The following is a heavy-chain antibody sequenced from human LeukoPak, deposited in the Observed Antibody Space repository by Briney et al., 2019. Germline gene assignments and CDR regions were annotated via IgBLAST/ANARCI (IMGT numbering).Heavy chain of an antibody. V-gene: IGHV3-7*01. CDR3: ARDRYYGSGIFDY. CDR1: GFTSSSYW. J-gene: IGHJ4*02. D-gene: IGHD3-10*01. CDR2: IKQDGSEK. Sequence: DPGGSLRLSCAASGFTSSSYWMSWVRQAPGKGLEWVANIKQDGSEKYYVDSVKGRFTISRDNAKNSLYLQMNSLRAEDTAVYYCARDRYYGSGIFDYWGQGTLVTVSS.